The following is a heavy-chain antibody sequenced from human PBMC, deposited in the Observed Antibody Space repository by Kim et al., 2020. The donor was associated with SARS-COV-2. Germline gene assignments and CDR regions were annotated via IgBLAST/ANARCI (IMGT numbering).Heavy chain of an antibody. D-gene: IGHD2-15*01. Sequence: KGRFLISRDNYQNTVYLQMNSMRGEDTAVYYCARDRGDCGGGSCYAHLDYWGQGTLVTVSS. J-gene: IGHJ4*02. V-gene: IGHV3-66*01. CDR3: ARDRGDCGGGSCYAHLDY.